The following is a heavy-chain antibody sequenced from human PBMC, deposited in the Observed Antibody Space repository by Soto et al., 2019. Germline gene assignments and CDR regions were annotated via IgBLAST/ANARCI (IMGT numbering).Heavy chain of an antibody. D-gene: IGHD1-26*01. V-gene: IGHV4-30-2*01. J-gene: IGHJ4*02. CDR1: GGSISSGGYS. CDR3: AAGGGLTRYY. CDR2: IYHSGST. Sequence: QLQLQESGSGLVKPSQTLSLTCAVSGGSISSGGYSWSWIRQPPGKGLEWIGYIYHSGSTYYNPSLRSRVNMSVDRSKNQFSLELSSVTAADTAVYYCAAGGGLTRYYWGQGTLVTVSS.